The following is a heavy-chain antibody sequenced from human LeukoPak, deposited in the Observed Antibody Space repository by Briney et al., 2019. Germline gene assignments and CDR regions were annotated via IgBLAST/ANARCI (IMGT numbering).Heavy chain of an antibody. V-gene: IGHV3-30-3*01. CDR3: ARNDY. J-gene: IGHJ4*02. Sequence: GGSLRLSCAASGFTFSSYAMHWVRQAPGKGLEWVAVISYDGSNKYYADSVKGRFTISRDNSKNTPYLQMNSLRAEDTAVYYCARNDYWGQETLVTVSS. CDR2: ISYDGSNK. CDR1: GFTFSSYA.